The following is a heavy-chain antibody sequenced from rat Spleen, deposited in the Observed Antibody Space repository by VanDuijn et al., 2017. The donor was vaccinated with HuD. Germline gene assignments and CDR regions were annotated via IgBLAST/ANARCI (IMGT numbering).Heavy chain of an antibody. Sequence: EVQLVESDGGLVQPGRSLKLSCAASGFTFSDYYMAWVRQAPTKGLEWVATISYAGGRNFYRDSVKGRVTMSRDIAQNTLYLQMNSLRSEDTATYYCTRGGNYALDVWVQGASVSVSS. D-gene: IGHD1-11*01. J-gene: IGHJ4*01. V-gene: IGHV5-20*01. CDR3: TRGGNYALDV. CDR1: GFTFSDYY. CDR2: ISYAGGRN.